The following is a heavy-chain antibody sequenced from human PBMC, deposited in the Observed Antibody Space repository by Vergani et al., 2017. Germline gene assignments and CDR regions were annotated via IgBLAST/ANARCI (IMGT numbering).Heavy chain of an antibody. CDR1: GFTFSDYY. Sequence: QVQLVETGGGLVKPGGSLRLSCAASGFTFSDYYMSWIRQAPGKGLEWVSYISSSGSTIYYADSVKGRFTISRDNAKNSLFLQMNSLRAGDTAVYFCAKAPQGYIAAAGTPLDLWGQGTLVTVSS. D-gene: IGHD6-13*01. CDR2: ISSSGSTI. CDR3: AKAPQGYIAAAGTPLDL. J-gene: IGHJ5*02. V-gene: IGHV3-11*01.